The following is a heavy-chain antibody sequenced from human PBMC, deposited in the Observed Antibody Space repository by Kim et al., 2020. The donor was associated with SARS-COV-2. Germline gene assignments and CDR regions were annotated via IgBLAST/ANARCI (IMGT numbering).Heavy chain of an antibody. CDR2: IRNVGGDT. D-gene: IGHD3-3*01. Sequence: GGSLRLSCVASGFTFSSYAMSWVRQAPGRGLEWVSTIRNVGGDTFYAESVRGRFTIFRDNPKDTVYLQMNSLRAEDTAVYYCVKDQGNGYFNGDYYYYQGMDVWGQGTTVTVSS. CDR3: VKDQGNGYFNGDYYYYQGMDV. CDR1: GFTFSSYA. V-gene: IGHV3-23*01. J-gene: IGHJ6*02.